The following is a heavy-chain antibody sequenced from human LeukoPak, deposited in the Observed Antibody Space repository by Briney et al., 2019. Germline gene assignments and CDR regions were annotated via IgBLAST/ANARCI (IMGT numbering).Heavy chain of an antibody. D-gene: IGHD2-15*01. CDR1: GYTFTSYY. J-gene: IGHJ4*02. CDR2: IIPILGIA. Sequence: GASVKVSCKASGYTFTSYYMHWVRQAPGQGLEWMGRIIPILGIAHYAQNFQGRVTITADKSASTAYMELSSLTSDDTAIYYCARALRGGDYSADYWGQGTLVTVSS. V-gene: IGHV1-69*04. CDR3: ARALRGGDYSADY.